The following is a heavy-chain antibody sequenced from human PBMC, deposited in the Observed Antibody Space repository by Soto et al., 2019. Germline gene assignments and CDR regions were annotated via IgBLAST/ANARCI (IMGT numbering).Heavy chain of an antibody. V-gene: IGHV3-30*18. Sequence: QVQLVESGGGVVQPRRSLRLSCAASGFTFSSYGMHWVRQAPGKGLEWVAVISYDGSNKYYADSVKGRFTISRDNSKNTLYLQMNSLRAEDTAVYYCAKGGEYSSSSEYYFDYWGQGTLVTVSS. CDR1: GFTFSSYG. CDR2: ISYDGSNK. D-gene: IGHD6-6*01. CDR3: AKGGEYSSSSEYYFDY. J-gene: IGHJ4*02.